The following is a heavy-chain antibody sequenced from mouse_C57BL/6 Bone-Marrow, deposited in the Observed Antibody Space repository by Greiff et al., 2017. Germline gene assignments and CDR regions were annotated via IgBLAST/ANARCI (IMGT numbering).Heavy chain of an antibody. D-gene: IGHD3-2*02. Sequence: VKLVESGPELVKPGASVKISCKASGYAFSSSWMNWVKQRPGKGLEWIGRIYPGDGDTNYNGKFKGKATLTADKSSSTAYMQLSSLTSEDSAVYFCARLSDSSGTWFAYWGQGTLVTVSA. CDR3: ARLSDSSGTWFAY. CDR1: GYAFSSSW. V-gene: IGHV1-82*01. CDR2: IYPGDGDT. J-gene: IGHJ3*01.